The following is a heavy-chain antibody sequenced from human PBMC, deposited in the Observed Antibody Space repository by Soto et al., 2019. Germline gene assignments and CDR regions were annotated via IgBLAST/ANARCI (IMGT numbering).Heavy chain of an antibody. CDR3: ARGRGWLRLGGYYFDY. CDR2: IIPIFGTA. Sequence: SVKVSCKASGGTFSSYAISWVRQAPGQGLEWMGGIIPIFGTANYAQKFQGRVTITADKSTSTAYMELSSLRSEDTAVYYCARGRGWLRLGGYYFDYWGQGTLVTVSS. CDR1: GGTFSSYA. J-gene: IGHJ4*02. V-gene: IGHV1-69*06. D-gene: IGHD5-12*01.